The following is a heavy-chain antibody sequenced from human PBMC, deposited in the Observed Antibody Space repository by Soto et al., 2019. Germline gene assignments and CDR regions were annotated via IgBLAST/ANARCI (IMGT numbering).Heavy chain of an antibody. V-gene: IGHV4-39*01. Sequence: SGTLSLTCTLSGASITSTTYFWAWIRKPPGKGLEWGGSIYYSGKTHYNPSLKSRVTISVDTSKNQFSLQLSSVTAADTAVYYCANPYSSSWYPHDAFDIWGQGTMVTVSS. CDR3: ANPYSSSWYPHDAFDI. J-gene: IGHJ3*02. CDR1: GASITSTTYF. CDR2: IYYSGKT. D-gene: IGHD6-13*01.